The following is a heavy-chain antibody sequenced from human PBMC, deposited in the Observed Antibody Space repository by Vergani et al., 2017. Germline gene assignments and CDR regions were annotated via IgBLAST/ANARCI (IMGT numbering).Heavy chain of an antibody. CDR2: ISISGSTI. D-gene: IGHD3-3*01. CDR1: GFTFSDYY. Sequence: QVQLVESGGGLVKPGGSLRLSCAASGFTFSDYYMSWIRQAPGKGLEWVSYISISGSTIYYADSVKGRFTISRDNAKNSLYLQMNSLRAEDTAVYYCARAPAPNYDFWSGHEVGYFDLWGRGTLVTVSS. CDR3: ARAPAPNYDFWSGHEVGYFDL. J-gene: IGHJ2*01. V-gene: IGHV3-11*01.